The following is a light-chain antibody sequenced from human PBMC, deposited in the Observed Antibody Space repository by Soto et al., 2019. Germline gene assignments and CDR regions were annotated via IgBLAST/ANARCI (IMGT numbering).Light chain of an antibody. CDR3: RQYGSSPIT. CDR1: QSVSSSY. Sequence: EILLTQSPGTLSFSPGERATLSCRATQSVSSSYLAWYHQKPGQVPRLLIYGASSRATGIPDRFSGSGSGTHFTLTISRLEPEDLAVYYCRQYGSSPITFGQGTRLEIK. J-gene: IGKJ5*01. V-gene: IGKV3-20*01. CDR2: GAS.